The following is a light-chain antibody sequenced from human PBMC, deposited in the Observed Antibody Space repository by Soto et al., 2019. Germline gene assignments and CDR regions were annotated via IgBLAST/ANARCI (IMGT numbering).Light chain of an antibody. J-gene: IGKJ1*01. CDR2: DAS. Sequence: DIVLAQSPSTLSASLGDRVTISCRASQIVSSWLAWYQQKPGKAPKLLIYDASSRATGIPARFSGSGSGTDIALTISSLRPQDVAFDNYQHRSNKTPWTFGPGTKVDIK. V-gene: IGKV3-11*01. CDR1: QIVSSW. CDR3: QHRSNKTPWT.